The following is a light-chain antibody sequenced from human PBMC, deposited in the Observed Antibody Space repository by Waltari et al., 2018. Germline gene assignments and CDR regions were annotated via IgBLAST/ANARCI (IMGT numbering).Light chain of an antibody. Sequence: EVVLPQSPGTLSLSPGDRATLSCRASQSIGRYIVWYQQRPGQAPRLLIYAASTRATGIPDRFSGSGYGTDFSLTIDRLEPEDFAVYFCQNHERLPATFGQGTRVEIK. J-gene: IGKJ1*01. CDR3: QNHERLPAT. CDR2: AAS. V-gene: IGKV3-20*01. CDR1: QSIGRY.